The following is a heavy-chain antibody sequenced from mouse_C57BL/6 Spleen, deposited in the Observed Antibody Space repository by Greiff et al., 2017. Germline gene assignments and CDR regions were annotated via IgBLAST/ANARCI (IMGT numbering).Heavy chain of an antibody. Sequence: VKLMESGAELVKPGASVKISCKASGYAFSSYWMNWVKQRPGKGLEWIGQIYPGDGDTNYNGKFKGKATLTADKSSSTAYMQLSSLTSEDSAVYFCARDYGSSVYYYAMDYWGQGTSVTVSS. CDR1: GYAFSSYW. V-gene: IGHV1-80*01. D-gene: IGHD1-1*01. CDR2: IYPGDGDT. CDR3: ARDYGSSVYYYAMDY. J-gene: IGHJ4*01.